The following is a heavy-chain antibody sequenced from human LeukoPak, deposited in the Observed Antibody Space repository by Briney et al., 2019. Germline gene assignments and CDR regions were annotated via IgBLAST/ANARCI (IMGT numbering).Heavy chain of an antibody. J-gene: IGHJ4*02. Sequence: GGSLRLSCAASGSTFSSYWMHWVRQTPGKGLVWVSRINGAGSSISYADSVKGRVTISRDNAKNTLYLQMNNLRAEDTAVYYCARGGDYKNDYWGQGTLVTVSS. CDR2: INGAGSSI. CDR1: GSTFSSYW. D-gene: IGHD4-17*01. CDR3: ARGGDYKNDY. V-gene: IGHV3-74*01.